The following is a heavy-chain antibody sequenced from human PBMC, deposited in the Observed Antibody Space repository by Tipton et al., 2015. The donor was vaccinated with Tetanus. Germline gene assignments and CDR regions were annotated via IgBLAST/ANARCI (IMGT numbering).Heavy chain of an antibody. CDR2: ISSSGSTI. D-gene: IGHD4-11*01. V-gene: IGHV3-11*01. CDR3: ARDLGYDYSTYAMDV. J-gene: IGHJ6*02. CDR1: GFTFSDYY. Sequence: SLRLSCAASGFTFSDYYMSWIRQAPGKGLEWVSYISSSGSTIYYADSVKGRFTISRDNAKNSLYLQMNSLRAEDTAVYYCARDLGYDYSTYAMDVWGQGTTVTVSS.